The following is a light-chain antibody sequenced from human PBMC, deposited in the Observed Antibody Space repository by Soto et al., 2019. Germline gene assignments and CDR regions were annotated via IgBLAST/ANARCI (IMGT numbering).Light chain of an antibody. V-gene: IGKV1-33*01. CDR2: DAS. CDR1: QDISMY. CDR3: QQGDTLVT. J-gene: IGKJ4*01. Sequence: IQMTQSPSSLSASVGDRVTITCQASQDISMYLNWYRQKSGQAPEVLIYDASKLARGVPSRFSRSGSGTHFTFTGTSLQPEVFATYYCQQGDTLVTFGGGTTVEV.